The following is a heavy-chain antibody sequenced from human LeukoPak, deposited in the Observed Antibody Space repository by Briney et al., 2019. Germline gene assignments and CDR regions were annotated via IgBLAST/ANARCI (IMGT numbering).Heavy chain of an antibody. CDR3: ARENLASPSMDV. CDR1: GYTFTGYY. CDR2: INPNSGGT. J-gene: IGHJ6*02. V-gene: IGHV1-2*02. Sequence: GASVKVSCKASGYTFTGYYMRWVRQAPGQGLEWMGWINPNSGGTNYAQKLQGRVTMTTDTSTSTAYMELRSLRSDDTAVYYCARENLASPSMDVWGQGTTVTVSS.